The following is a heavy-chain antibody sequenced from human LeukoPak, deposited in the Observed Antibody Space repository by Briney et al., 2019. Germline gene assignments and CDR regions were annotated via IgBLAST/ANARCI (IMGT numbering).Heavy chain of an antibody. CDR2: INHSGST. V-gene: IGHV4-34*01. J-gene: IGHJ4*02. CDR3: ARSSVVAATLIFDY. CDR1: GGSFSGYY. D-gene: IGHD2-15*01. Sequence: SETLSLTCAVYGGSFSGYYWSWIRQPTGKGLEWIGEINHSGSTNYNPPLKSRVTISVDTSKNQFSLKLSSVTAADTAVYYCARSSVVAATLIFDYWGQGTLVTVSS.